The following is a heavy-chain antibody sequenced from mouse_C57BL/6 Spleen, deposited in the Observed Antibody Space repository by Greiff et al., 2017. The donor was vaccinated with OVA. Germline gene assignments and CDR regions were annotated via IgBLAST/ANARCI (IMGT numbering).Heavy chain of an antibody. J-gene: IGHJ2*01. V-gene: IGHV1-63*01. D-gene: IGHD1-1*01. Sequence: VKLMESGAELVRPGTSVKMSCKASGYTFTNYWIGWAKQRPGHGLEWIGDIYPGGGYTNYNEKFKGKATLTADKYSRKAYMQFSSLTSEDSAIYYCARFYYGSRYYFDYWGQGTTLTVSS. CDR3: ARFYYGSRYYFDY. CDR2: IYPGGGYT. CDR1: GYTFTNYW.